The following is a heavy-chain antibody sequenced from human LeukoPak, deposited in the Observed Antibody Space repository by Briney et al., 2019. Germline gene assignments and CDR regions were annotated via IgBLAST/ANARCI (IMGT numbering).Heavy chain of an antibody. CDR2: IYTSGST. CDR1: GGSISSYY. V-gene: IGHV4-4*07. D-gene: IGHD3-10*02. Sequence: SETLSLTCTVPGGSISSYYWSWIRQPAGKGLEWIGRIYTSGSTKYNPSLKSRVTISVDKSKNLFSLKLSSVTAADTAVYYCARESPTFDWLGPWGQGTLVTVSS. CDR3: ARESPTFDWLGP. J-gene: IGHJ5*02.